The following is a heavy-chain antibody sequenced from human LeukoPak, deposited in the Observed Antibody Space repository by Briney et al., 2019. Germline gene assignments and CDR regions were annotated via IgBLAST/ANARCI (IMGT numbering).Heavy chain of an antibody. Sequence: GGSLRLSCAASGFTFSSYSMNWVRQAPGKGLEWVSSISSSSSYIYYADSVKGRFTIFRDNAKNSLYLQMNSLRAEDTAVYYCARDRTGDLGAFDIWGQGTMVTVSS. CDR1: GFTFSSYS. J-gene: IGHJ3*02. CDR2: ISSSSSYI. CDR3: ARDRTGDLGAFDI. D-gene: IGHD7-27*01. V-gene: IGHV3-21*01.